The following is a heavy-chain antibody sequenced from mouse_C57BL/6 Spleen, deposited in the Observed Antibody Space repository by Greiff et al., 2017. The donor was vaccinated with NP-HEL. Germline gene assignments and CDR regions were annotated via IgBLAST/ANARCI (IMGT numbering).Heavy chain of an antibody. CDR2: IDPSDSYT. Sequence: VQLQQPGAELVRPGTSVKLSCKASGYTFTSYWMHWVKQRPGQGLEWIGVIDPSDSYTNYNQKFKGKATLTVDTSSSTAYMQLSSLTSEDSAVYYCASSSLAYWGQGTLVTVSA. V-gene: IGHV1-59*01. D-gene: IGHD1-1*01. CDR3: ASSSLAY. CDR1: GYTFTSYW. J-gene: IGHJ3*01.